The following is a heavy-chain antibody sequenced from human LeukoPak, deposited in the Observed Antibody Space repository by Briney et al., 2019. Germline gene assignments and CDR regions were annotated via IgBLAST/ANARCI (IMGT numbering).Heavy chain of an antibody. J-gene: IGHJ4*02. CDR2: IRADGSEK. CDR1: GFTFSTYG. Sequence: PGGSLRLSXAASGFTFSTYGMHWVRQAPGKGLEWVAFIRADGSEKYYADSVKGQITISRDNSKNTLYLQVNSLRAEDTAVYYCAKDLYRSGFYPTTFDYWGQGTLVTVSS. D-gene: IGHD6-19*01. V-gene: IGHV3-30*02. CDR3: AKDLYRSGFYPTTFDY.